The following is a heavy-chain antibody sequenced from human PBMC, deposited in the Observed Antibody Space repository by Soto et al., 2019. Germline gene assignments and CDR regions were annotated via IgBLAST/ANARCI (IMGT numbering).Heavy chain of an antibody. Sequence: GGSLRLSCAASGFTFSSCGMHWVRQAPGKGLEWVAVIWYDGSNKYYADSVKGRFTISRDNSKNTLYLQMNSLRAEDTAVYYCARDHEVVPAAMLIFDLWGRGTLVTVSS. D-gene: IGHD2-2*01. CDR3: ARDHEVVPAAMLIFDL. J-gene: IGHJ2*01. V-gene: IGHV3-33*01. CDR1: GFTFSSCG. CDR2: IWYDGSNK.